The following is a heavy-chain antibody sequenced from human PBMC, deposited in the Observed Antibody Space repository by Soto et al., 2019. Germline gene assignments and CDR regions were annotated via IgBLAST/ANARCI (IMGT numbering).Heavy chain of an antibody. V-gene: IGHV6-1*01. D-gene: IGHD6-19*01. CDR2: TYYRSKWYN. CDR1: GDSVSSNSVA. J-gene: IGHJ3*02. Sequence: PSQTLSLTCAISGDSVSSNSVAWNWIRQSPSRGLEWLGRTYYRSKWYNDYAGSVIGRITINADTSKNQFSLQMNSMTFEDTAIYYCARTTWLDYAFDIRGQGTMVTVSS. CDR3: ARTTWLDYAFDI.